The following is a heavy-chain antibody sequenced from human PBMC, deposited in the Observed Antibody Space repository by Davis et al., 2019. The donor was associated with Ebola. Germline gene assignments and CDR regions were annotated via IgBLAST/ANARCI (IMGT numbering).Heavy chain of an antibody. Sequence: GESLKISCVVSGFPFSSYTVNWVRQAPGKGLEWVSCITSSSTYIYYADSVKGRFTISRDNAKNSLYLQMNSLRAEDTAVYYCARDVFGYSSGWYSSSVDYWGQGTLVTVSS. D-gene: IGHD6-19*01. CDR2: ITSSSTYI. CDR1: GFPFSSYT. CDR3: ARDVFGYSSGWYSSSVDY. J-gene: IGHJ4*02. V-gene: IGHV3-21*01.